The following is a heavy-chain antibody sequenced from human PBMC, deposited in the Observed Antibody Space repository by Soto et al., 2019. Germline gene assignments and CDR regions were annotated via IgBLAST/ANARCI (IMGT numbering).Heavy chain of an antibody. Sequence: QVQLQESGPGLVKPSQTLSLTCTVSGGSISSGGYYWSWIRQHPGKGLEWIGYIYYSGSTYYNPSLKRRVTISVDTSKNQFSLKLSSVTAADTAVYYCARESDSSSWFGYYGMDVWGQGTTVTVSS. CDR1: GGSISSGGYY. CDR2: IYYSGST. V-gene: IGHV4-31*03. J-gene: IGHJ6*02. D-gene: IGHD6-13*01. CDR3: ARESDSSSWFGYYGMDV.